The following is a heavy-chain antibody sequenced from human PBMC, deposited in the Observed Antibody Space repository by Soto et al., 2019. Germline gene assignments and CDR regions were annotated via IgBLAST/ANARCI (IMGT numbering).Heavy chain of an antibody. D-gene: IGHD5-12*01. Sequence: EVQLLESGGGLVQPGESLRLSCAASGFMFSSYAMSWVRQTPGKGLEWVLSISGSDGKTYFADSVKGRFTISRDNSRNMLFLQLYTLRAEDTAVYYCAKVAQWLRSTLFDCWGKVTPVTVSS. CDR2: ISGSDGKT. V-gene: IGHV3-23*01. CDR1: GFMFSSYA. CDR3: AKVAQWLRSTLFDC. J-gene: IGHJ4*02.